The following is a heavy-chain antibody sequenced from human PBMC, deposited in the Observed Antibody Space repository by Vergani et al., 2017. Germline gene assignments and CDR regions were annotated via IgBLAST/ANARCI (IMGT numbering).Heavy chain of an antibody. CDR2: IKRDGTET. Sequence: EVHLEESGGGLVQPGGSRRLSCAASGFTFGDYYMAWIRLAPGKGLDWVASIKRDGTETFYVDSVKGRFTISRDNAKTTLYLQMNSLRDEDRGVYYCARISGGSAPYLHYWGQGTLVTVAS. D-gene: IGHD2-15*01. CDR1: GFTFGDYY. J-gene: IGHJ1*01. CDR3: ARISGGSAPYLHY. V-gene: IGHV3-7*01.